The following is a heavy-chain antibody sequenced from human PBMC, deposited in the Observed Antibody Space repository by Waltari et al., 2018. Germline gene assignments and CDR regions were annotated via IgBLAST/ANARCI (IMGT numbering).Heavy chain of an antibody. CDR3: ARDRGGNTLDY. J-gene: IGHJ4*02. Sequence: DVQLVASGGGLVQPGGSLRLSCAASGLTFRRNWISWVRQAQGRGLEWVANIGQDGSETYYVESGNCRFTISIVNARNSLYMQIDSLRDEDTALYYGARDRGGNTLDYWGQGTLVTVSS. CDR2: IGQDGSET. V-gene: IGHV3-7*04. CDR1: GLTFRRNW. D-gene: IGHD3-10*01.